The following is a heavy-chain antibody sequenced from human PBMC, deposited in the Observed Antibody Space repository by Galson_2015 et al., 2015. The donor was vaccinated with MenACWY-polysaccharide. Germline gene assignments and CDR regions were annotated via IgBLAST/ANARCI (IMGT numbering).Heavy chain of an antibody. D-gene: IGHD3-9*01. CDR1: GFFFNNFA. V-gene: IGHV3-23*01. J-gene: IGHJ3*02. Sequence: SLRLSCASSGFFFNNFAMNWVRQAPGKGLEWVSSILSGGDRTYYADSVKGRFTISRDNSKRTLYLQMNILRVEDTSEYYCARTHAGILRNCAYLSAPSAFDIWGQGTTVTVSS. CDR2: ILSGGDRT. CDR3: ARTHAGILRNCAYLSAPSAFDI.